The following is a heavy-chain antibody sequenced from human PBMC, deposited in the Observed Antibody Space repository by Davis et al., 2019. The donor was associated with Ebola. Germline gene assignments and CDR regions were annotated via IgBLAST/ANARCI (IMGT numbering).Heavy chain of an antibody. Sequence: GESLKISCATSGFSFSDNYMSWIRQAPGKGLEWLSYISTTGTYTDYADSVKGRFTISRDNAKNSLYLQMKSLRDEDTAVYYCARDVGAFPDFWGQGTLVTVSS. CDR3: ARDVGAFPDF. CDR2: ISTTGTYT. J-gene: IGHJ4*02. CDR1: GFSFSDNY. V-gene: IGHV3-11*06. D-gene: IGHD3-3*02.